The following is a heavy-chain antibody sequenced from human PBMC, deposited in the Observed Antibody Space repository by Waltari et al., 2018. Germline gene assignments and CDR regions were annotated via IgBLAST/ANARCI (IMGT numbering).Heavy chain of an antibody. CDR1: GFTFSTYK. V-gene: IGHV3-48*03. D-gene: IGHD3-16*02. Sequence: EVQLVESGGGLVQPGGSLRLSCAASGFTFSTYKMNWVRQAPGKGLGWVSYICSSGSTIYYANSVKGRCTISRDNAKSSLYLQMNSLRAEDTAVYYCARGEDDYVGGSYRYSRTHSYDYWGQGTLVTVSS. CDR3: ARGEDDYVGGSYRYSRTHSYDY. CDR2: ICSSGSTI. J-gene: IGHJ4*02.